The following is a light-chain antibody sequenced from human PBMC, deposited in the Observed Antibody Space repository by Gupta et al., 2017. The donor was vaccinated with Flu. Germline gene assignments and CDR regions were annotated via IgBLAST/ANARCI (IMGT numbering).Light chain of an antibody. Sequence: PSTLSASVGDRVTITCRASQSIGSWLAWYQQKPGKAPKPLIYKTSTLESGVPSRFSGSGSETEFTLTISSLQPDDFATYYCQRDNSYPWTFGQGTKVEIK. J-gene: IGKJ1*01. V-gene: IGKV1-5*03. CDR1: QSIGSW. CDR3: QRDNSYPWT. CDR2: KTS.